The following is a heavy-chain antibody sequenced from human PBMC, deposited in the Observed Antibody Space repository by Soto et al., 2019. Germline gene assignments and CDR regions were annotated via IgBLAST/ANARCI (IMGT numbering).Heavy chain of an antibody. J-gene: IGHJ4*02. CDR2: ISAYNGNT. CDR3: ARTKPPYYDFWSGYFDY. V-gene: IGHV1-18*01. D-gene: IGHD3-3*01. CDR1: GYTFTSYG. Sequence: ASVNVSCKASGYTFTSYGISWVRQAPGQGLEWMGWISAYNGNTNYAQKLQGRVTMTTDTSTSTAYMELRSLRSDDTAVYYCARTKPPYYDFWSGYFDYWGQGTLVTVSS.